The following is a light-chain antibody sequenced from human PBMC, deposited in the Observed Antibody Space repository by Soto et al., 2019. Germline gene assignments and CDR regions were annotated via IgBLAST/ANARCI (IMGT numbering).Light chain of an antibody. CDR1: SSDVGGYNY. Sequence: QSALTHPRSVSGSPGQSVTISCTGTSSDVGGYNYVSWYQQHPGKAPKLMIYDVSKRPSGVPDRFSGSKSGNTASLTISGLQAEHEADYYCCSYAGSYTVAFGTGTKLTVL. CDR2: DVS. CDR3: CSYAGSYTVA. J-gene: IGLJ1*01. V-gene: IGLV2-11*01.